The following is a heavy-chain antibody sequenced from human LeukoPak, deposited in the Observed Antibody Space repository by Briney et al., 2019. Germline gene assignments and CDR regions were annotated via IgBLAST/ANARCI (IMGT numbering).Heavy chain of an antibody. J-gene: IGHJ4*02. Sequence: VGSLRLSCAASVFTFDDYAMHWVRQAPGKGLEWVSLISWDGGSTYYADSVKGRFTISRDNSKNSLYLQMNSLRAEDTALYYCAKGYNDSSGYYPFDYRGQGTLVTVSS. V-gene: IGHV3-43D*04. D-gene: IGHD3-22*01. CDR3: AKGYNDSSGYYPFDY. CDR1: VFTFDDYA. CDR2: ISWDGGST.